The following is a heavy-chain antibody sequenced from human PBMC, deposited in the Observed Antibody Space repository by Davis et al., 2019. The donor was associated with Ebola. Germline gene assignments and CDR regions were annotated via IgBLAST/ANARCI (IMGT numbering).Heavy chain of an antibody. Sequence: PGGSLRLSCAASGFTFSSYAMHWVRQAPGKGLEWVSAISGSGGSTYYADSVKGRFTIPRDNSKNTLYMQMNSLRAEDTAVYYCAREAGGSYYNDYWGQGTLVTVSS. CDR3: AREAGGSYYNDY. D-gene: IGHD1-26*01. CDR2: ISGSGGST. CDR1: GFTFSSYA. J-gene: IGHJ4*02. V-gene: IGHV3-23*01.